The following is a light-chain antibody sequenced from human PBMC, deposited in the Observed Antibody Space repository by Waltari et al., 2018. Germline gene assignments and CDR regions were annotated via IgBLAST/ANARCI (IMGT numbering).Light chain of an antibody. CDR2: DFT. V-gene: IGLV2-14*03. CDR3: SSYTSTNSLV. Sequence: YQQNPGKVPKLIIYDFTNRPSGVSNRFSGSKSGNTASLTISGLQSEDEADYYCSSYTSTNSLVFGTGTKVTVL. J-gene: IGLJ1*01.